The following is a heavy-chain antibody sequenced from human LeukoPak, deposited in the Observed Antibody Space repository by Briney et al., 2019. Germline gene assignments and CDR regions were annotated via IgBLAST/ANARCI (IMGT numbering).Heavy chain of an antibody. CDR1: GFTFRSNW. Sequence: PGGSLRLSCAASGFTFRSNWMSWLRQAPGKGLEWVTSIDPAGSGQYYVDSVKGRFTISRDNAKNSLYLQMNSLRAEDTAVYYCARPHCGGGTCYDYWGQGTLVTVS. J-gene: IGHJ4*02. CDR2: IDPAGSGQ. CDR3: ARPHCGGGTCYDY. V-gene: IGHV3-7*03. D-gene: IGHD2-15*01.